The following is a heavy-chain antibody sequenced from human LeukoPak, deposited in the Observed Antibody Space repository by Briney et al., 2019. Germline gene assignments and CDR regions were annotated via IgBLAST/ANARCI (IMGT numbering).Heavy chain of an antibody. V-gene: IGHV4-34*01. D-gene: IGHD3-3*01. CDR2: TNNSGST. Sequence: PSETLSLTCAVYRGSFSDYYWTWIRQPPGKGLEWIGETNNSGSTNYNPSLRSRLTISVDTSKNQFSLKLSSVTAADTAVYYCARGPLSRSGDYYYGMDVWGQGTTVTVSS. J-gene: IGHJ6*02. CDR3: ARGPLSRSGDYYYGMDV. CDR1: RGSFSDYY.